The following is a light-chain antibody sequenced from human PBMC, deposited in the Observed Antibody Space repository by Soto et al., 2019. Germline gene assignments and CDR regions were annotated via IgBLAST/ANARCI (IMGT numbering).Light chain of an antibody. J-gene: IGLJ2*01. CDR2: GNN. CDR1: SSNIGAGYD. CDR3: QSYDTNLSDVV. Sequence: QAVVTQPPSVSGAPGQRVTISCTGSSSNIGAGYDVHWYQQVPGTAPKLVIYGNNNRPSGVPDRFSASNSGASASLAITGLRAEDEADYYCQSYDTNLSDVVFGGGTQLTVL. V-gene: IGLV1-40*03.